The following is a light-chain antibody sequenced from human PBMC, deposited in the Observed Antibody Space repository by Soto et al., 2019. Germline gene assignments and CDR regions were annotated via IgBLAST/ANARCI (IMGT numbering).Light chain of an antibody. CDR3: LQDHTSPLT. V-gene: IGKV1-6*01. CDR1: QGIRND. Sequence: AIQMTQSPSSLSASVGDGVTITCRASQGIRNDLVWYQQKPGKAPKLRIYSASGLQSGVPSRFSGSGSGTDFTLTISSLQPEDFATYFCLQDHTSPLTLGQGTKVDIK. CDR2: SAS. J-gene: IGKJ1*01.